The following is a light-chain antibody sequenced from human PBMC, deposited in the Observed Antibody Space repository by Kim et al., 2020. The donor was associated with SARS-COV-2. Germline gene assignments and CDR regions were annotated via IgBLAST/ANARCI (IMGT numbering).Light chain of an antibody. Sequence: EVVMTQSPATLSVSPGERATLSCRASQTVNRYLAWYKQVPGQAPRLLMYDSSTRATGIPARSSGSGSGTEFTLTISSLQSEDFAIYYWQRYNSWARTFGQGAKGDI. CDR3: QRYNSWART. V-gene: IGKV3-15*01. CDR1: QTVNRY. J-gene: IGKJ1*01. CDR2: DSS.